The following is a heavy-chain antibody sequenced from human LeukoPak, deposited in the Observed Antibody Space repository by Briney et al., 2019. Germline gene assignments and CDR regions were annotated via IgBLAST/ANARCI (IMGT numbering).Heavy chain of an antibody. CDR3: AREVRSPHNDALIHRRALDV. CDR1: GFTFSMYS. V-gene: IGHV3-30*04. CDR2: ISDDGNFK. J-gene: IGHJ3*01. Sequence: PGGSLRLSCVASGFTFSMYSMHWVRQAPGKGLEWLAIISDDGNFKYYGDSVKGRFTVSRDNTKNTLYLQMNSLRPEDSAVFYCAREVRSPHNDALIHRRALDVWGQGTMVTVSS. D-gene: IGHD3-16*01.